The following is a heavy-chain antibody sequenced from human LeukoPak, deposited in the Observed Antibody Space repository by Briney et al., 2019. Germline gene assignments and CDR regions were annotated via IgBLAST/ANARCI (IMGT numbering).Heavy chain of an antibody. CDR3: TRAVLRYFDWLVGPGDY. Sequence: GGSLRLSCTASGFTFGDYAMSWFRQAPGKGLEWVGFIRSKAYGGTTEYAASVKGRFTISRDDSKSIAYLQMNSLKTEDTAVYYCTRAVLRYFDWLVGPGDYWGQGTLVTVSS. CDR1: GFTFGDYA. J-gene: IGHJ4*02. CDR2: IRSKAYGGTT. V-gene: IGHV3-49*03. D-gene: IGHD3-9*01.